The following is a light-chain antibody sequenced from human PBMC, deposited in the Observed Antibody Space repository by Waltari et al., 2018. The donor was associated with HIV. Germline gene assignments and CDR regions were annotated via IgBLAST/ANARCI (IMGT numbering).Light chain of an antibody. Sequence: QSVLTKPRSVSATPGQKVTMSCSGARSKVGARYVSWYQQLPGPAPKLLSYDQDKRSSGIPARCSGSKSCTSATLGITGLQTGDEADYYCGTWDNRLTTVVVGGGTKLTVL. J-gene: IGLJ2*01. CDR1: RSKVGARY. V-gene: IGLV1-51*01. CDR3: GTWDNRLTTVV. CDR2: DQD.